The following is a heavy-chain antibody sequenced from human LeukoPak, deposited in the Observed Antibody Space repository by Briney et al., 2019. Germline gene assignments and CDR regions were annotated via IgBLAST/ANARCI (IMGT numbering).Heavy chain of an antibody. J-gene: IGHJ5*02. CDR1: GYTFTGYY. V-gene: IGHV1-2*02. D-gene: IGHD3-10*01. CDR2: INPNSGGT. CDR3: AAETYYYGSGSYYKEGGWFDP. Sequence: ASVKVSCKASGYTFTGYYMHWVRQAPGQGLEWMGWINPNSGGTNYAQKFQGRVTMTRDTSISTAYMELSRLRSDDTAVYYCAAETYYYGSGSYYKEGGWFDPWGQGTLVTVSS.